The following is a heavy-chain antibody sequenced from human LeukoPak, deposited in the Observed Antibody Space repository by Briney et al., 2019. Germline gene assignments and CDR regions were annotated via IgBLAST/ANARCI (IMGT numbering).Heavy chain of an antibody. CDR3: ARLRGIYGMDV. CDR1: GFTFSSNY. V-gene: IGHV3-53*01. J-gene: IGHJ6*02. CDR2: IYSGGST. Sequence: GSLRLSCAASGFTFSSNYMSWVRQAPGKGLEWVSVIYSGGSTYYADSVKGRFTISRDNSKNTLYLQMNSLRAEDTAVYYCARLRGIYGMDVWGQGTTVTVSS. D-gene: IGHD3-16*01.